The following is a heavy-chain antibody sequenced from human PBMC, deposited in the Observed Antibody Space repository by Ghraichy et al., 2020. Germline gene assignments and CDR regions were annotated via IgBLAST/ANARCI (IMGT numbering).Heavy chain of an antibody. CDR1: GFTFHDSS. D-gene: IGHD2-15*01. V-gene: IGHV3-21*01. J-gene: IGHJ4*02. Sequence: GSLRLSCAASGFTFHDSSMNWVRQAPGKGLEWVSSISTGGTYMFYADSVQGRFTISRDNARNSLYLQMNSLRAEDMAVYYCARDLRGGSCYWGQGTLVTVSS. CDR2: ISTGGTYM. CDR3: ARDLRGGSCY.